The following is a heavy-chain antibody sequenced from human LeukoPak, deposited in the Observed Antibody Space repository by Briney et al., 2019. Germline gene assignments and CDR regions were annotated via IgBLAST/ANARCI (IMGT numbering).Heavy chain of an antibody. CDR1: GYTFTSYG. CDR3: ARDSSSCSGGSCYSYDYNYYMDV. Sequence: ASVKVSCKASGYTFTSYGISWVRQAPGQGLEWMGWISAYNGNTNYAQKFQGRVTMTRDTSISTAYMELSRLRSDDTAVYYCARDSSSCSGGSCYSYDYNYYMDVWGKGTTVTISS. J-gene: IGHJ6*03. CDR2: ISAYNGNT. D-gene: IGHD2-15*01. V-gene: IGHV1-18*01.